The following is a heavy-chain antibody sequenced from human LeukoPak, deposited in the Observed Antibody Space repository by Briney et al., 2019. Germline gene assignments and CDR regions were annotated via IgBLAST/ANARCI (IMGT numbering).Heavy chain of an antibody. J-gene: IGHJ6*02. V-gene: IGHV3-30-3*01. CDR2: ISYDGSNK. CDR1: GFTFSSYA. Sequence: PGRSLRLSGAASGFTFSSYAMHWVRQAPGKGLGWVAVISYDGSNKYYADSVKGRFTISRDNSKNTLYLQMNSLRAEDTAVYYCARDMGKYYYYYGMDVWGQGTTVTVSS. CDR3: ARDMGKYYYYYGMDV. D-gene: IGHD7-27*01.